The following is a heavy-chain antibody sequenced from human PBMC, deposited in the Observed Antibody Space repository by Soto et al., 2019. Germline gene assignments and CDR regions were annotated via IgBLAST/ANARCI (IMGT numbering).Heavy chain of an antibody. Sequence: SETLSLTCTVSGGSISSYYWSWIRQPPGKGLEWIGYIYYSGSTNYNPSLKSRVTISIDTSKNQFSLKLNSVTAADTAVYYCARSYYNGSGSYYRPFVYWGQGTMGTGSS. D-gene: IGHD3-10*01. CDR3: ARSYYNGSGSYYRPFVY. V-gene: IGHV4-59*01. CDR1: GGSISSYY. J-gene: IGHJ4*02. CDR2: IYYSGST.